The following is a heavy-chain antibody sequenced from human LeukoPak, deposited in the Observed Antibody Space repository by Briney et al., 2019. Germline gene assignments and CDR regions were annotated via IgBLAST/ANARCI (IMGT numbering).Heavy chain of an antibody. J-gene: IGHJ6*02. CDR3: ARGLSSSWYGGPLYYYYGMDV. CDR1: GFTVSSNY. Sequence: GGSLRLSCAASGFTVSSNYMSWVRQAPGKGLEWVSVIYSGGSTYYADSVKGRFTISRDNSENTLYLQMNSLRAEDTAVYYCARGLSSSWYGGPLYYYYGMDVWGQGTTVTVSS. V-gene: IGHV3-53*01. CDR2: IYSGGST. D-gene: IGHD6-13*01.